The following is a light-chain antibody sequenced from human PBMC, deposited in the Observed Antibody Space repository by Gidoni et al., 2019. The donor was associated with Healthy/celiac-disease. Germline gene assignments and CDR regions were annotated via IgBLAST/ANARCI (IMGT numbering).Light chain of an antibody. CDR3: QQRSNWPPMT. CDR2: DAS. J-gene: IGKJ1*01. Sequence: EIVLTQSPATLSLSPGERATLSCRASQSVSSYLAWYQQKPGQAPRLLIYDASNRATGIPSRFSGSWSGTDFTLTISSLEPEDFAVYYCQQRSNWPPMTFGQGTKVEIK. CDR1: QSVSSY. V-gene: IGKV3-11*01.